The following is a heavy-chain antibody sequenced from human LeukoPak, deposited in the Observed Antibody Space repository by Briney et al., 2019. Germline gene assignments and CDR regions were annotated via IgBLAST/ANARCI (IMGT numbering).Heavy chain of an antibody. CDR3: AKDIGGLLWFGEFDY. D-gene: IGHD3-10*01. CDR1: GFTFSSYW. Sequence: GGSLRLSCAASGFTFSSYWMSWVRQAQGKGLEWVANIKQDGSEKDYLDSVKGRFTISRDNAKNSLYLQMNSLRAEDTALYYCAKDIGGLLWFGEFDYWGQETLVTVST. V-gene: IGHV3-7*03. J-gene: IGHJ4*02. CDR2: IKQDGSEK.